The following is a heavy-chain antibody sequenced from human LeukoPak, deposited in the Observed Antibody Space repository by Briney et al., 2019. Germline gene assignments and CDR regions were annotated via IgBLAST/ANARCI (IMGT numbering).Heavy chain of an antibody. Sequence: SVNVSCKASGGTFSSYAISWVRQAPGQGLEWRGGIIPIFGTANYAQKFQGRVTITADESTSTAYMELSSLRSDDTAVYYCARQGRNYYYYYGMDVWGQGTTVTVSS. CDR2: IIPIFGTA. J-gene: IGHJ6*02. CDR1: GGTFSSYA. CDR3: ARQGRNYYYYYGMDV. V-gene: IGHV1-69*13.